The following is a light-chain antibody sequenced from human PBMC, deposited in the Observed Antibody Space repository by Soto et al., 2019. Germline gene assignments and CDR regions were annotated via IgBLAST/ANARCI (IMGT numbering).Light chain of an antibody. Sequence: QSALTQPASVSGSPGQSITISCTGTSSDVGGYNYVSWYQQYPGKAPKLMIYDVSNRPSGVSNRFSGSKSGNTASLTISGVQAEDEADYYCSSYTGSSTLVFGGGTKVTVL. V-gene: IGLV2-14*01. CDR3: SSYTGSSTLV. J-gene: IGLJ2*01. CDR1: SSDVGGYNY. CDR2: DVS.